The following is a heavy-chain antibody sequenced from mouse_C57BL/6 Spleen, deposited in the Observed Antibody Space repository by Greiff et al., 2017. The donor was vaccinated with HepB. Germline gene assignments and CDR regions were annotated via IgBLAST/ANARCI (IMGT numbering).Heavy chain of an antibody. CDR1: GYTFTSYW. D-gene: IGHD2-4*01. J-gene: IGHJ4*01. Sequence: VQLQQPGTDLVKPGASVKLSCKASGYTFTSYWMHWVKQRPGQGLEWIGNINPSNGGTNYNEKFKSKATLTVDKSSSTAYMQLSSLTSEDSAVYYCARKGLDYDYAFYAMDYWGQGTSVTVSS. V-gene: IGHV1-53*01. CDR2: INPSNGGT. CDR3: ARKGLDYDYAFYAMDY.